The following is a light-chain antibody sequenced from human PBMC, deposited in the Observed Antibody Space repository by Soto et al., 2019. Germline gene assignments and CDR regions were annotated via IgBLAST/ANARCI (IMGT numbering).Light chain of an antibody. CDR2: DAS. Sequence: EIVLTQSPATLSLSPGERATLSCRASQSVSSYLAWYQQKPGQAPRLLIYDASNRATGIPARFSGSGSGTDFTLTISSLEPEDFAVYYCQQRSTWPWTFGQGTNVDIK. CDR1: QSVSSY. V-gene: IGKV3-11*01. J-gene: IGKJ1*01. CDR3: QQRSTWPWT.